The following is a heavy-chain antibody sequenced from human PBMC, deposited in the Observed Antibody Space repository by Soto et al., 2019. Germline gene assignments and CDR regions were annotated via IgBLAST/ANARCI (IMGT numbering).Heavy chain of an antibody. J-gene: IGHJ5*02. Sequence: QVQLQESGPGLVKPSGTLSLTCAVSGGSISSSNWWSWVRQPPGKGLEWIGEIYHSGSTNYNPSHKSRVTISVDKSKHQFSLKLSSVTAADTAVYYCARGLMAVAGTDWFDPWGQGTLVTVSS. D-gene: IGHD6-19*01. CDR3: ARGLMAVAGTDWFDP. CDR2: IYHSGST. CDR1: GGSISSSNW. V-gene: IGHV4-4*02.